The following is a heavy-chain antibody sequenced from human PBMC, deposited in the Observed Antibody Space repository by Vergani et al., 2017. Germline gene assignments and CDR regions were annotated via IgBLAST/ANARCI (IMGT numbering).Heavy chain of an antibody. D-gene: IGHD2-21*02. V-gene: IGHV3-30*02. CDR1: GFTFSNFG. CDR2: RGKDGINT. CDR3: AKYLRDSTDGLPDS. Sequence: QVQLVESAGGVVQPGGSLRLSCSACGFTFSNFGMHCIRQAPGKGLEWLAYRGKDGINTRYRDAVKGRFTVSRDNSKDILYLQMDSLRSEDTALYYCAKYLRDSTDGLPDSWCPGTLVIVSS. J-gene: IGHJ4*02.